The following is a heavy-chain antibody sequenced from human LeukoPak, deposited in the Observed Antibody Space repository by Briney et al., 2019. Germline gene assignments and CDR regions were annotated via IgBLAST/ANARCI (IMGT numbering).Heavy chain of an antibody. J-gene: IGHJ6*03. CDR2: INHSGST. D-gene: IGHD3-10*01. Sequence: SETLSLTCAVYGGSFSGYYWSWIRQPPGKGLEWIGEINHSGSTNYNPSLKSRVTISVDTSKNQFSLKLSSVTAADTAVYYCASRSRYYGSGSYYNHYYYYYMDVWDKGTTVTISS. CDR3: ASRSRYYGSGSYYNHYYYYYMDV. V-gene: IGHV4-34*01. CDR1: GGSFSGYY.